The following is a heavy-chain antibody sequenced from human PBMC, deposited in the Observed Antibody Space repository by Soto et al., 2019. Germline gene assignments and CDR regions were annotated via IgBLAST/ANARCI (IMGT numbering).Heavy chain of an antibody. J-gene: IGHJ5*02. CDR1: GGSISSYY. D-gene: IGHD3-3*01. CDR2: IYYSGST. Sequence: XATLYLTCTVSGGSISSYYWSWIRQPPGKGLEWIGYIYYSGSTNYNPSLKSLVTISVDTSKNQFSLKLSSVTAADAAVYYCARGEGHCDFWSGYYRGNWFDPWGQGTLVTVSS. CDR3: ARGEGHCDFWSGYYRGNWFDP. V-gene: IGHV4-59*01.